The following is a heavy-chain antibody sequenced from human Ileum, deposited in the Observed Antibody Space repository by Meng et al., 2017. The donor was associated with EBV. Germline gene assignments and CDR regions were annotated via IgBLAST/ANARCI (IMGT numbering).Heavy chain of an antibody. V-gene: IGHV1-18*01. CDR3: ARKPTSAALDY. D-gene: IGHD6-13*01. J-gene: IGHJ4*02. Sequence: QVPLLQSWAEVTTPGASVKVSCKASGFTFTNYGFTWVRQAPGQGLEWMGWISANNGDRHYAQKFQDRVTLTTDGYTPTVYMELRSLRSDDTAVYFCARKPTSAALDYWGQGTLVTVSS. CDR2: ISANNGDR. CDR1: GFTFTNYG.